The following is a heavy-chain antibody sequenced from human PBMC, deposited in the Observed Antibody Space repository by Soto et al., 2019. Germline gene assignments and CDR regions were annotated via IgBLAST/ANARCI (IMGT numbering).Heavy chain of an antibody. D-gene: IGHD3-16*02. CDR3: ARQFFPIHTLTSGALGVCFWGSNRYTGGWGAFDI. J-gene: IGHJ3*02. CDR1: GCSFTSYW. V-gene: IGHV5-51*01. CDR2: IYPGDSDT. Sequence: PGESLKIPCKGSGCSFTSYWIGWVRQMPGKGLEWMGNIYPGDSDTRYSPSFQGQVTISADKSISTAYLQWSSLKASDTAMYYCARQFFPIHTLTSGALGVCFWGSNRYTGGWGAFDIWGQGTMVTVSS.